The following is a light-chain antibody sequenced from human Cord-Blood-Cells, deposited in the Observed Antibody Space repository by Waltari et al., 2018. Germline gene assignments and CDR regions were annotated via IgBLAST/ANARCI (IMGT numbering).Light chain of an antibody. CDR3: SSYTSSSTLV. Sequence: QSALTQPASVSGSPGQSITISRTGTSSAVGGYNYVSWYPQHPGKAPKLVIYDVSNRPSGVSNRFSGSKSGNTASLTISGLQAEDEADYYCSSYTSSSTLVFGGGTKLTVL. CDR1: SSAVGGYNY. J-gene: IGLJ3*02. CDR2: DVS. V-gene: IGLV2-14*03.